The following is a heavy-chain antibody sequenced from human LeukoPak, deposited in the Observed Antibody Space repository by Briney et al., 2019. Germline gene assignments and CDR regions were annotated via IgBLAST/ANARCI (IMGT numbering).Heavy chain of an antibody. CDR3: ARGIAVAGNLPT. D-gene: IGHD6-19*01. CDR2: IIPIFGTA. CDR1: GGTFSSYG. Sequence: SVKVSCKASGGTFSSYGINWVRQAPGQGLEWMGGIIPIFGTADYAPKFQGRVTITADESTSTAYMELSSLRSEDTAVYYCARGIAVAGNLPTWGQGTLVTVSS. J-gene: IGHJ5*02. V-gene: IGHV1-69*13.